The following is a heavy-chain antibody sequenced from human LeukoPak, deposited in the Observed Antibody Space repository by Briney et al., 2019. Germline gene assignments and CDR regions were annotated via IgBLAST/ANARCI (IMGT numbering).Heavy chain of an antibody. J-gene: IGHJ4*02. CDR1: GGSISGSSYY. Sequence: SETLSLTCTVSGGSISGSSYYWGWIRQPPGKGLEWIGSIYYTGSSSYNPSLKGRVTISVDTSKNQFSLRLTSVIAADTAVYYCARMSRLDYWGQGTLVTVSS. CDR3: ARMSRLDY. V-gene: IGHV4-39*01. CDR2: IYYTGSS.